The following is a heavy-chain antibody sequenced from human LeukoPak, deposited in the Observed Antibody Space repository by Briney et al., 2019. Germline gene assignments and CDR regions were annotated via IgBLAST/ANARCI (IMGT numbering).Heavy chain of an antibody. J-gene: IGHJ4*02. V-gene: IGHV3-48*01. D-gene: IGHD1-1*01. CDR3: ATTSPSKY. CDR2: ISGTSGSI. CDR1: GFTFSSYS. Sequence: PGGSLRLSCAASGFTFSSYSMNWVRQAPGRWLEWISYISGTSGSIYYADSVKGRFTISRDNAKKSLYLQMNSLRAEDTALYYCATTSPSKYWGQGTLVTVSS.